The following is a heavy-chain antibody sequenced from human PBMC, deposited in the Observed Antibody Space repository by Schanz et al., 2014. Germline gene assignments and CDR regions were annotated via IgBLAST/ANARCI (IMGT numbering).Heavy chain of an antibody. CDR3: ARDTAQSCIGPSCFEYFQH. J-gene: IGHJ1*01. CDR2: MSWNAGSL. Sequence: EVQLVESGGGLVQPRGSLRLSCAASEFTFSTYWMHWVRQAPGKGLVWVSGMSWNAGSLGYGDSVKGRFTISRDNAKNSLYLQMNSLRAEDTALYYCARDTAQSCIGPSCFEYFQHWGQGALVTVSS. D-gene: IGHD2-2*01. CDR1: EFTFSTYW. V-gene: IGHV3-9*01.